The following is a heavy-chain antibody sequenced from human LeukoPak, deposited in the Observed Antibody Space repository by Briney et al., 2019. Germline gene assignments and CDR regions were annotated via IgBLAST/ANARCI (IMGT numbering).Heavy chain of an antibody. CDR3: VKDTSVTIGSLDY. D-gene: IGHD4-17*01. V-gene: IGHV3-9*01. J-gene: IGHJ4*02. CDR1: GFTFDDYA. Sequence: GGSLRLSCAASGFTFDDYAMHWVRQAPGKGLEWVSGISWNSGRIGYADSVKGRFTVSRDNAKNSLYLQMNSLRAEDTALYYCVKDTSVTIGSLDYWGQGTLVTVSA. CDR2: ISWNSGRI.